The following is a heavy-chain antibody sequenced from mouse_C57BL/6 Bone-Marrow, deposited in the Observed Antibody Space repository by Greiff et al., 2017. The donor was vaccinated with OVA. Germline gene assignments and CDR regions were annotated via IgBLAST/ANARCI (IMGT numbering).Heavy chain of an antibody. V-gene: IGHV2-2*01. CDR3: ARDGYLYYAMDY. D-gene: IGHD2-3*01. Sequence: VKVEESGPGLVQPSQSLSITCTVSGFSLTSYGVHWVRQSPGKGLEWLGVIWSGGSTDYNAAFISRLSISKDNSKSQVFFKMNSLQADDTAIYYCARDGYLYYAMDYWGQGTSVTVSS. CDR1: GFSLTSYG. J-gene: IGHJ4*01. CDR2: IWSGGST.